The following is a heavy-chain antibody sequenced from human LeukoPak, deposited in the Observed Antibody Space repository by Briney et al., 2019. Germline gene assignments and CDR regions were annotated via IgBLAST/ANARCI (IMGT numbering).Heavy chain of an antibody. J-gene: IGHJ3*01. CDR1: GFIFTGYY. CDR3: ARDHPYSSGWYGRVEALDL. D-gene: IGHD6-19*01. CDR2: INANSGGT. V-gene: IGHV1-2*02. Sequence: ASVKVSCKASGFIFTGYYMHWVRQAPGQGLEWMGCINANSGGTNYAQKFQGRVTMTRDTTISTAYMDLSRLRSDDTAVYYCARDHPYSSGWYGRVEALDLWGQGTTVTVSS.